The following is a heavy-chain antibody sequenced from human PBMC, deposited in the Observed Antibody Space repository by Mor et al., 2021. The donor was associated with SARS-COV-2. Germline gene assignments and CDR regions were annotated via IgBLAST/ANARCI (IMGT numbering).Heavy chain of an antibody. J-gene: IGHJ4*02. D-gene: IGHD3-22*01. Sequence: ISVDTSKNQFSLKLSSVTAADTAVYYCARDLRISGYYFDYWGQGTLVTISS. CDR3: ARDLRISGYYFDY. V-gene: IGHV4-31*01.